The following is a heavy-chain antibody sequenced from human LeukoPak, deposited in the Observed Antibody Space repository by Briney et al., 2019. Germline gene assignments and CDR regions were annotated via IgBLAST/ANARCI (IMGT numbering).Heavy chain of an antibody. CDR2: IYTSGST. J-gene: IGHJ4*02. D-gene: IGHD3-3*01. V-gene: IGHV4-4*07. CDR1: GGSISSYY. CDR3: ARTYYDFWSGYPHYFDY. Sequence: SETLSLTCTVSGGSISSYYWSWIRQPAGKGLEWIGRIYTSGSTNYNPSLKSRVTMSVDTSKNQFSLKLSSVTAADTAAYYCARTYYDFWSGYPHYFDYWGQGTLVTVSS.